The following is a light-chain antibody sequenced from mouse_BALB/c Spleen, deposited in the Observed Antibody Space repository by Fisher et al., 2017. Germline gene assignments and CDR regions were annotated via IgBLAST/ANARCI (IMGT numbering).Light chain of an antibody. CDR3: QQYSGYPSWT. CDR1: SSVSSSY. J-gene: IGKJ1*01. Sequence: IVMTQSPAIMSASLGERVTMTCTASSSVSSSYLHWYQQKPGSSPKLWIYSTSNLASGVPARFSGSRSGTSYSLTISSMEAEDAATYYCQQYSGYPSWTFGGGTKLEIK. CDR2: STS. V-gene: IGKV4-74*01.